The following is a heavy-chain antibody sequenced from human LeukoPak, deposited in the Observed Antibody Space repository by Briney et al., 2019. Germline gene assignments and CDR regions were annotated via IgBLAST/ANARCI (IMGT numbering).Heavy chain of an antibody. CDR3: AKVGYYNDSSGYYLDYFDY. Sequence: GGTLRLSCAASGFTFSSYGMSWVRQAPGKGLEWVSAISGSGDSTYYADSVKGRFTISRDNSKNTLYLQMNSLRAEDTAVYYCAKVGYYNDSSGYYLDYFDYWGQGTLVTASS. CDR2: ISGSGDST. CDR1: GFTFSSYG. V-gene: IGHV3-23*01. D-gene: IGHD3-22*01. J-gene: IGHJ4*02.